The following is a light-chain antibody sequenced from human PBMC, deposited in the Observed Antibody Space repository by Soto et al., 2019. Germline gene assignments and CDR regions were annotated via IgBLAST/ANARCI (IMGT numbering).Light chain of an antibody. V-gene: IGLV2-11*01. J-gene: IGLJ3*02. Sequence: QSALTQPRSVSGSPGQSVTISCTGTSSDVGGYNYVSWYQQHPGKAPKLMIYDVSKRPSGVLDRFSGSKSGNTASLTISGLQAEDEADYYCCSYAGSYTRVFGGGTKLTVL. CDR3: CSYAGSYTRV. CDR2: DVS. CDR1: SSDVGGYNY.